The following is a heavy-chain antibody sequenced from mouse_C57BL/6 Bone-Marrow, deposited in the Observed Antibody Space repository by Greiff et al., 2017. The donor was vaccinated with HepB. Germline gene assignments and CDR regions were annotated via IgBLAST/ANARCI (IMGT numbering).Heavy chain of an antibody. V-gene: IGHV14-4*01. Sequence: VQLQQSGAELVRPGASVKLSCTASGFNIKDDYMHWVKQRPEQGLEWLGWIDPENGDTEYASKFQGKATIKADTSSNTAYLQLSSLTSEDTAVYYCTREYYGSRDYAMDYWGQGTSVTVSS. CDR1: GFNIKDDY. CDR2: IDPENGDT. CDR3: TREYYGSRDYAMDY. D-gene: IGHD1-1*01. J-gene: IGHJ4*01.